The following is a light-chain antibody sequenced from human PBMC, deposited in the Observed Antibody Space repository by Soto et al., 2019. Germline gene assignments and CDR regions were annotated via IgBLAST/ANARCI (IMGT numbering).Light chain of an antibody. CDR3: QQDNNWPPLFT. CDR1: QSVSSN. J-gene: IGKJ3*01. V-gene: IGKV3-15*01. CDR2: GAS. Sequence: EIVMTQSPATLSVSPGERATLSCRASQSVSSNLAWYQQKPGQAPRLLIYGASTRATGIPARFSGSGSGTEFTFTISSLQSEDFAVYYCQQDNNWPPLFTFGPGTKVDIK.